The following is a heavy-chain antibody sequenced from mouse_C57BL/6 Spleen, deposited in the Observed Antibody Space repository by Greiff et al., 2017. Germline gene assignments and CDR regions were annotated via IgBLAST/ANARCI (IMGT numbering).Heavy chain of an antibody. Sequence: QVQLQQPGAELVRPGSSVKLSCKASGYTFTSYWMDWVKQRPGQGLEWIGNIYPSDSETHYNQKFQDQATLTVDKSSSTAYMQLSSLTSEDSAVYYCARRGLLRPDYYAMDDWGQGTSVTVSS. CDR2: IYPSDSET. CDR1: GYTFTSYW. V-gene: IGHV1-61*01. J-gene: IGHJ4*01. D-gene: IGHD1-2*01. CDR3: ARRGLLRPDYYAMDD.